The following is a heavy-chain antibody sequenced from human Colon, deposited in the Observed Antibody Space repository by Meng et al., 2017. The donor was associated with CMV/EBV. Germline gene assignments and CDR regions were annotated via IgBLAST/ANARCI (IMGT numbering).Heavy chain of an antibody. J-gene: IGHJ4*02. CDR1: GDSIGSGGFY. Sequence: SETLSLTCTVSGDSIGSGGFYWSWIRQHPGKGLEYIGNIYYTGSTYYNPSLKSRVAISVDTSKKQFSLKVTSVTAADTAVYYCARGNVIVPLDYWGQGTLVTVSS. V-gene: IGHV4-31*03. D-gene: IGHD2/OR15-2a*01. CDR2: IYYTGST. CDR3: ARGNVIVPLDY.